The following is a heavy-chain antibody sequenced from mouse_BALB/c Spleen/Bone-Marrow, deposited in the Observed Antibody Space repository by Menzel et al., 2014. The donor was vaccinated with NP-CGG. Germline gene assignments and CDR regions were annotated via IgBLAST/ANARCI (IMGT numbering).Heavy chain of an antibody. CDR1: GFTFSSFG. CDR3: ARGVWYHAMDY. Sequence: EVKLMESGGGLVQPGGPRKLSCAASGFTFSSFGMHWVRQAPEKGLEWVAYISSGSSTIYYADTVKGRFTISRDNPKNTLFLQMTSLRSEDTAMYYCARGVWYHAMDYWGQGTSVTVSS. D-gene: IGHD2-10*02. CDR2: ISSGSSTI. V-gene: IGHV5-17*02. J-gene: IGHJ4*01.